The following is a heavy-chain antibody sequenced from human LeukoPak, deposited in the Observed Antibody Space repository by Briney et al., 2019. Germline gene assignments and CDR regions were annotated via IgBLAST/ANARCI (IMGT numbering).Heavy chain of an antibody. CDR3: AKVGEPYYYGMDV. D-gene: IGHD1-26*01. Sequence: GGSLRLSCAASGFTFSSYAMSWVRQAPGKGLEWVSAISGSGGSTYYADSVKGRFTVSRDNSKNTLYLQMNSLRAEDTAVYYCAKVGEPYYYGMDVWGQGTTVTVSS. V-gene: IGHV3-23*01. CDR1: GFTFSSYA. J-gene: IGHJ6*02. CDR2: ISGSGGST.